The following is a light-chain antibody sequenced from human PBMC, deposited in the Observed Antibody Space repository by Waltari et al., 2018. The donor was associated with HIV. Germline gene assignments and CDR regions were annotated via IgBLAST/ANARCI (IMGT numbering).Light chain of an antibody. CDR3: VQGTHWPPT. Sequence: DVVMTQSPLSLPVTLGQPASISCRSSQSLAYSDGRIYLNWFHQRPGQSPRRLISTVSDRDSGVPDRFTGSGSGTDFTLKISRVEAEDVGIFYCVQGTHWPPTFGQGTKLEIK. CDR2: TVS. J-gene: IGKJ2*01. CDR1: QSLAYSDGRIY. V-gene: IGKV2-30*01.